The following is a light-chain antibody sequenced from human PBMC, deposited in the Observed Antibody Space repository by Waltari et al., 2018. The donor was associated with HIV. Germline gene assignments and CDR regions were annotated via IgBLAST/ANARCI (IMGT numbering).Light chain of an antibody. Sequence: QSVLTQPPSVYGAPGQRVSISCTGSRSNIGAVDDVYWYQHLPGTAPKRLIYGNNNRPSGVPDRFSGSKSGTSASLAITGLQAEDEADYYCQSYDISLSAVFGGGTKLTVL. CDR3: QSYDISLSAV. V-gene: IGLV1-40*01. CDR1: RSNIGAVDD. J-gene: IGLJ3*02. CDR2: GNN.